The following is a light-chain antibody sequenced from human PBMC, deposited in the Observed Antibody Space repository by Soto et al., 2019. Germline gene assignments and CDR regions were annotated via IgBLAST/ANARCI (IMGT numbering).Light chain of an antibody. CDR3: ASYAGSNNPYV. CDR1: SSDVGGYKH. Sequence: QSALTQPPSASGSPVQSVTISCTGTSSDVGGYKHIAWYQQYPGKAPKVMIYEVTKRPSGVPDRFSGSKSGNTASLTVSGLQAEDEADYYCASYAGSNNPYVFGTGTKLTVL. CDR2: EVT. J-gene: IGLJ1*01. V-gene: IGLV2-8*01.